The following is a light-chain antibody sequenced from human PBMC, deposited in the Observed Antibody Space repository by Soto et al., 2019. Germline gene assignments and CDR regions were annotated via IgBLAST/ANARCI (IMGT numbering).Light chain of an antibody. J-gene: IGKJ1*01. CDR3: QQSYTTPRT. CDR1: QSISSN. CDR2: AAS. Sequence: DIQLTQSPSSLSSSVGDRVTLTCRASQSISSNLNWYQQKPGKAPKLLSYAASSLQSGVPSRISGSGSGTDFTLTISSLKPEDFATYYCQQSYTTPRTFGQGTKVDIK. V-gene: IGKV1-39*01.